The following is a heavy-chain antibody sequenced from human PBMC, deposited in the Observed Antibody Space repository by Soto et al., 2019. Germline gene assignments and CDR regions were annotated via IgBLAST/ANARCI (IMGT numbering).Heavy chain of an antibody. Sequence: QVPLVQSGAEVKKPGASVKVSCKASGYTFTGYYMHWVRQAPGQGLEWMGWINPNSGGTNYAQKFQGWVTMTRDTSISTAYMELSRLRSDDTAVYYCARDRGIAARHPHYYYGMDVWGQGTTVTVSS. J-gene: IGHJ6*02. D-gene: IGHD6-6*01. CDR2: INPNSGGT. CDR1: GYTFTGYY. V-gene: IGHV1-2*04. CDR3: ARDRGIAARHPHYYYGMDV.